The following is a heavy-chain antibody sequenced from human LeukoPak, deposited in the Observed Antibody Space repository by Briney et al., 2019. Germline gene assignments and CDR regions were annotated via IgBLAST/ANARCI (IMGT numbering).Heavy chain of an antibody. Sequence: KPSETLSLTCTVSGGSISSSSYYWGWIRQPPGKGLEWIGSIYYSGSTYYNPSLKSRVTISVDTSKNQFSLKLSSVTAADTAVYYCARVLSRGEFSFDPWGQGTLVTVSS. J-gene: IGHJ5*02. CDR1: GGSISSSSYY. D-gene: IGHD3-16*01. CDR2: IYYSGST. CDR3: ARVLSRGEFSFDP. V-gene: IGHV4-39*07.